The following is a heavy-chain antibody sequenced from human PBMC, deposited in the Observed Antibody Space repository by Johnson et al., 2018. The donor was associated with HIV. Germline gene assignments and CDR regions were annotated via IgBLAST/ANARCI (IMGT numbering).Heavy chain of an antibody. J-gene: IGHJ3*02. CDR2: IYSGTNT. CDR3: AREDPREFHGYGGDAFDI. D-gene: IGHD3-16*01. Sequence: VQLVESGGGLVQPGGSLRLSCVASGLTVSSNYMSWVRQAPGGGLECVSVIYSGTNTYYADSVKGRFTISRDNSTNTLYLQMNTLRAEDTALYYCAREDPREFHGYGGDAFDIWGQGTMVTVSS. CDR1: GLTVSSNY. V-gene: IGHV3-66*01.